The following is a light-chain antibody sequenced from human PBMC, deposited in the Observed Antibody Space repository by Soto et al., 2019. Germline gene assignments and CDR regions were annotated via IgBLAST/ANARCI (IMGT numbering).Light chain of an antibody. V-gene: IGKV3-11*01. J-gene: IGKJ1*01. CDR1: QSVSSY. CDR3: QQRSNWPPT. Sequence: ILLTQSPSTLSLSPGERATLSSRASQSVSSYLAWYQQKPGQAPRLLIYDASNRATGIPARFSGSGSGTDFTLTISSLEPEDFAVYYCQQRSNWPPTFGQGTKVDIK. CDR2: DAS.